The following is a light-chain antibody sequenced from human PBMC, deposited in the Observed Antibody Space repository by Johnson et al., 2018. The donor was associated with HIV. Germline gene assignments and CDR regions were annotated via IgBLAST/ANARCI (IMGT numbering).Light chain of an antibody. Sequence: QSVLTQPPSVSAAPGQKVTISCSGSSSNIGNNYVSWYQQLPGTAPKLLIYENNKRPSGIPDRFSGSKSGTSATLGITGLQTGDEADYYCGTWDFSLSARVFGTWTKVTVL. CDR2: ENN. CDR3: GTWDFSLSARV. J-gene: IGLJ1*01. V-gene: IGLV1-51*02. CDR1: SSNIGNNY.